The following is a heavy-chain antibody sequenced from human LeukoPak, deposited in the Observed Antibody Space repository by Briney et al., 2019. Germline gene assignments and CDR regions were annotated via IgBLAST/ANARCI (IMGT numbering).Heavy chain of an antibody. Sequence: PGGSLRLSCAAPGFSFSSYWMSWVRQAPGKGLEWVANIKKDGTEKYYADSVKGRFTISRDNAKNSLYLEMNSLRAEDTAVYYCAREGWFGGANWFDPWGQGTLVTVSS. CDR3: AREGWFGGANWFDP. CDR1: GFSFSSYW. J-gene: IGHJ5*02. CDR2: IKKDGTEK. D-gene: IGHD3-10*01. V-gene: IGHV3-7*03.